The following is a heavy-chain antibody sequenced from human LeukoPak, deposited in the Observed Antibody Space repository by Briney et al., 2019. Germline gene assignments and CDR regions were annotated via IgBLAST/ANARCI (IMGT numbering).Heavy chain of an antibody. CDR3: ARDSRSRYDTWGYHWFDP. CDR2: ISSDGAVE. Sequence: GGSLRLSCAASGFNFSDYGMYWVRQAPGEGLEWVALISSDGAVEYYADSAKGRFTISRDNAKNTLYLQMSSLRPEDTAVYYCARDSRSRYDTWGYHWFDPWGQGTLVTVSS. CDR1: GFNFSDYG. J-gene: IGHJ5*02. D-gene: IGHD3-22*01. V-gene: IGHV3-30*03.